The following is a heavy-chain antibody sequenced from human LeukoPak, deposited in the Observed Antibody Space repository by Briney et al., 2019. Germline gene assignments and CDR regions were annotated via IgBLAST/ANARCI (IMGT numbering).Heavy chain of an antibody. V-gene: IGHV3-11*04. Sequence: GGSLRLSCEASGFSFSNYFMSWIRQAPGKGLEWVSYITNSGRSTNYADAVKGRFTISRDNAKKSVYLEMTDLRAEDTAVYYCAREASGNYHVFDSWGQGTLVTVSS. CDR1: GFSFSNYF. CDR3: AREASGNYHVFDS. J-gene: IGHJ4*02. D-gene: IGHD1-26*01. CDR2: ITNSGRST.